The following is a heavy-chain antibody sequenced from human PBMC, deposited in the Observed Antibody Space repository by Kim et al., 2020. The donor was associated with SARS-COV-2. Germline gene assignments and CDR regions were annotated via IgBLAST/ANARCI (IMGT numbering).Heavy chain of an antibody. D-gene: IGHD2-2*02. CDR1: GFTFSSYA. CDR3: AKRGLHCSSTSCYNGYFQH. Sequence: GGSLRLSCAASGFTFSSYAMSWVRQAPGKGLEWVSAISGSGGSTYYADSVKGRFTISRDNSKNTLYLQMNSLRAEDTAVYYCAKRGLHCSSTSCYNGYFQHWGQGTLVTVSS. CDR2: ISGSGGST. V-gene: IGHV3-23*01. J-gene: IGHJ1*01.